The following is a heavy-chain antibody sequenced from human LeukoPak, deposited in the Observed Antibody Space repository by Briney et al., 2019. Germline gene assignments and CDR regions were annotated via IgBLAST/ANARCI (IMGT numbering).Heavy chain of an antibody. J-gene: IGHJ2*01. V-gene: IGHV3-9*01. CDR3: AKDMMGTVTTSAFDL. CDR1: GFSFDEYG. D-gene: IGHD4-17*01. CDR2: ISWNSGSM. Sequence: GGSLRLSCEASGFSFDEYGMHWVRQAPGKGLEWVSGISWNSGSMGYAESVKGRFTISRDNAKKSVYLQMNSLRTDDTALYYCAKDMMGTVTTSAFDLWGRGTLVTVSS.